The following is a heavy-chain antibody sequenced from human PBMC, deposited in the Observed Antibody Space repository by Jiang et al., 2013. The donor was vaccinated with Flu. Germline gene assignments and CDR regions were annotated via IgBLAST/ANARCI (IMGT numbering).Heavy chain of an antibody. CDR3: AKSSSRSWNVGHKWFDP. D-gene: IGHD6-13*01. V-gene: IGHV3-23*01. CDR1: GFAVTTSD. J-gene: IGHJ5*02. Sequence: VQLLESGGGFVQPGGSLRLSCSASGFAVTTSDMTWVRQAPGKGLEFVAIIGGSDETTYYADSVKGRFLISRDSSKNVMYLQMNSLRAEDTAIYYCAKSSSRSWNVGHKWFDPWGQGTLVTVSS. CDR2: IGGSDETT.